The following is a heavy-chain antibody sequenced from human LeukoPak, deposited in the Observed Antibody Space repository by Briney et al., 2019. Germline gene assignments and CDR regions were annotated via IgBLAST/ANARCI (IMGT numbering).Heavy chain of an antibody. Sequence: PGGSLRLSCAASGFTFSNAWMSWVRQAPGKGLEWVGRIKSKTDDGTTDYAAPVKGRFTISRDDSKNTLYLQMNSLKTEDTAVYYCTSTYYYDSSGYYYQGPHFDYWGQGTLVTVSS. CDR3: TSTYYYDSSGYYYQGPHFDY. D-gene: IGHD3-22*01. CDR2: IKSKTDDGTT. CDR1: GFTFSNAW. J-gene: IGHJ4*02. V-gene: IGHV3-15*01.